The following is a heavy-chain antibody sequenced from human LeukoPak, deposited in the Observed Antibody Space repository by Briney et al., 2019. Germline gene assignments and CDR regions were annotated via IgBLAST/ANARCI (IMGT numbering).Heavy chain of an antibody. CDR3: AREVVPSAPGGAFDV. V-gene: IGHV3-74*01. Sequence: TGGSLRLSCAASGFTFSNYWMHWVRHAPGKGLVWVSRVNSDGSSTSYADSVKGRFTISRDNAKNTLYLQMNSLRAEDTAVYYCAREVVPSAPGGAFDVWGQGTMVTVSS. D-gene: IGHD2-2*01. CDR1: GFTFSNYW. CDR2: VNSDGSST. J-gene: IGHJ3*01.